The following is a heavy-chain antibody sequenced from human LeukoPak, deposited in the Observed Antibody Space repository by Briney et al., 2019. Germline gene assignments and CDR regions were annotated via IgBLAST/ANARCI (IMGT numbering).Heavy chain of an antibody. CDR3: ASPLGRCSDAGCYPTEEAIDI. V-gene: IGHV1-69*16. Sequence: VASVKVSCKASGGSFSSFIFNWVRQAPGQGLEWMGLVIPVLGRAKYAQRFQGRVTLTTEESTNTAYMEVNSLISEDTAVYYCASPLGRCSDAGCYPTEEAIDIWGQGTMVTVSS. J-gene: IGHJ3*02. CDR2: VIPVLGRA. CDR1: GGSFSSFI. D-gene: IGHD3-16*02.